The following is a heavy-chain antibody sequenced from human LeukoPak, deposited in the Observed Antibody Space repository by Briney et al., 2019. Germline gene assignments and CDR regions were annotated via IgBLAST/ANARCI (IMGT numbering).Heavy chain of an antibody. CDR1: GFTFSSYA. CDR2: ISYDGSNK. D-gene: IGHD6-13*01. J-gene: IGHJ5*02. Sequence: GGSLRLSCAASGFTFSSYAMHWVRQAPGKGLEWVAVISYDGSNKYYADSVKGRFTISRDNSKNTLYLQMNSLRVEDTAVYYCARGMGTSWSHGPWGQGTLVTVSS. CDR3: ARGMGTSWSHGP. V-gene: IGHV3-30*14.